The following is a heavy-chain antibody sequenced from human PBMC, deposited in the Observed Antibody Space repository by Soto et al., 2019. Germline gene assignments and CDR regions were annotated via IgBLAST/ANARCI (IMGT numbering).Heavy chain of an antibody. CDR1: GGTFSSYA. D-gene: IGHD5-12*01. CDR3: ARDAGDGYNSY. V-gene: IGHV1-69*12. CDR2: INPIFGTA. Sequence: QVQRVQSGAEVKKPGSSVKVSCKASGGTFSSYAISWVRQAPGQGLEWMGGINPIFGTANYAQKFQGRVRITADEATSTAYMELSSLRSEDMAVYYCARDAGDGYNSYWGQGTLVTVSS. J-gene: IGHJ4*02.